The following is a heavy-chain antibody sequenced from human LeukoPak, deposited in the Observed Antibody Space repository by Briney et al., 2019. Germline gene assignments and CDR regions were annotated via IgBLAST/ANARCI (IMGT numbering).Heavy chain of an antibody. V-gene: IGHV4-30-2*01. D-gene: IGHD2-2*01. Sequence: SQTLSLTCTVSGGSISSGGYYWSWIRQPPGKGLEWIGYIYHSGSTYYNPSLKSRVTISVGRSKNQFSLKLSSVTAADTAVYYCARDRIEVVVPAATREGYAFDIWGQGTMVTVSS. CDR3: ARDRIEVVVPAATREGYAFDI. J-gene: IGHJ3*02. CDR2: IYHSGST. CDR1: GGSISSGGYY.